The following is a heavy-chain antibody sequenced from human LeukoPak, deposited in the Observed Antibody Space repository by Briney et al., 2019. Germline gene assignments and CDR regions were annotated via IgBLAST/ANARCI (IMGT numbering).Heavy chain of an antibody. V-gene: IGHV3-9*03. CDR2: ISWNSGSI. CDR1: GFTFDDYA. Sequence: GGSLRLSCAASGFTFDDYAMHWVRQAPGKGLEWVSGISWNSGSIGYADSVKGRFTISRDNAKNSLYLQMNSLRAEDMALYYCAKDIYGGMNAFDIWGQGTMVTVSS. CDR3: AKDIYGGMNAFDI. D-gene: IGHD2/OR15-2a*01. J-gene: IGHJ3*02.